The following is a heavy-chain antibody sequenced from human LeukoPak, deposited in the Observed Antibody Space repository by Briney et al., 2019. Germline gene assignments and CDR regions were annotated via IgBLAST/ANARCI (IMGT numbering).Heavy chain of an antibody. CDR3: AREIIAAAVYDAFDI. J-gene: IGHJ3*02. V-gene: IGHV3-21*01. Sequence: GGSLRLSCAASGFTFSSYSMNWVRQAPGQGLKWVSSISSRSNYIYYADSVKGRFTISRDNAKNSLDLQMNSLRAEDTAVYYCAREIIAAAVYDAFDIWGQGTMVTVSS. CDR1: GFTFSSYS. D-gene: IGHD6-25*01. CDR2: ISSRSNYI.